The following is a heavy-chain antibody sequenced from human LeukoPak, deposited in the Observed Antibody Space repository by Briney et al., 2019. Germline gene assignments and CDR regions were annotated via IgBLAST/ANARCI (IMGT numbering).Heavy chain of an antibody. Sequence: GGSLRLSCAASGFTFSSYWMYWVRQAPGKGLVWVSRINTDGKTTNYADSVKGRFTISRDNAKNTLYLQMNSLRAEDTDVYYCARDITLTRGGRSDYWGQGTLVTVSA. CDR1: GFTFSSYW. D-gene: IGHD3-10*01. J-gene: IGHJ4*02. CDR3: ARDITLTRGGRSDY. CDR2: INTDGKTT. V-gene: IGHV3-74*01.